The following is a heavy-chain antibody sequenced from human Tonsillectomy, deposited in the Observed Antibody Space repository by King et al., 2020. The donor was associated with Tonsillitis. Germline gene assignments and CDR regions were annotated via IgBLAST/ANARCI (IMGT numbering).Heavy chain of an antibody. D-gene: IGHD3-3*01. CDR1: GFPFSSSC. J-gene: IGHJ4*02. V-gene: IGHV3-33*08. Sequence: VQLVESGGGGVEPGRSLRLSCAASGFPFSSSCMHRCRRAPGKGLEGVAAIGYDGSNKYYADSVKGRFTSSRDNSKNTLYLQMNSLRAEDTAVYYCARDSNYDFWSGPDYWGQGTLVTVSS. CDR3: ARDSNYDFWSGPDY. CDR2: IGYDGSNK.